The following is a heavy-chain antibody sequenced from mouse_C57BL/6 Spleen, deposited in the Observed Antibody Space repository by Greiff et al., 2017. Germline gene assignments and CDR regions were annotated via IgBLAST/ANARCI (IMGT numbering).Heavy chain of an antibody. CDR3: ARSDASFAY. CDR1: GYTFTSYW. CDR2: IDPSDSYT. J-gene: IGHJ3*01. Sequence: QVQLQQPGAELVMPGASVKLSCKASGYTFTSYWMHWVKQRPGQGLEWIGKIDPSDSYTNYNQKFKGKSTLTVDKSSSTAYMQLSSLTSEDSAVYYWARSDASFAYWGQGTLVTVSA. V-gene: IGHV1-69*01.